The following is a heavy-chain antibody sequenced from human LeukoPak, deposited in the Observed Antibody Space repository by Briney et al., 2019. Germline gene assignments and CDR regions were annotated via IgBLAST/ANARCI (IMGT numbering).Heavy chain of an antibody. J-gene: IGHJ4*02. Sequence: SETLSLTCTVSGGSISSSSYYWGWIRRPPGKGLEWIGSIYYSGSTNYNPSLKSRVTISVDTSKNQFSLKLSSVTAADTAVYYCARDRYSYGLEVYFDYWGQGTLVTVSS. V-gene: IGHV4-39*07. CDR3: ARDRYSYGLEVYFDY. CDR2: IYYSGST. CDR1: GGSISSSSYY. D-gene: IGHD5-18*01.